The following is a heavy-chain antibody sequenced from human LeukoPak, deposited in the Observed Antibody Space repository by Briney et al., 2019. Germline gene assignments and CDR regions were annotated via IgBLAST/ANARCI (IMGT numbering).Heavy chain of an antibody. J-gene: IGHJ4*02. CDR3: AKDSHTGAPFDY. D-gene: IGHD1-14*01. Sequence: GGSLRLSCAASGFTFTSYSMSWVRQAPGKGLEWVSGTSDRGDYTYYADSVKGRFTISRDNSKNTLYLQMNSLRAEDTAVYYCAKDSHTGAPFDYWGQGTLVTVSS. CDR1: GFTFTSYS. V-gene: IGHV3-23*01. CDR2: TSDRGDYT.